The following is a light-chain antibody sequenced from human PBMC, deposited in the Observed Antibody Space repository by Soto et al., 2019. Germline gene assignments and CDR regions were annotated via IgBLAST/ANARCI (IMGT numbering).Light chain of an antibody. Sequence: EIVLTQSPGTLSLSPGERASLSCRASQSVSSSYLAWYQQRPGQAPRLLIYGASSRATGIPDRFSGSESGTDLTLTISRLEPEDFAVYYCQQYGSSPPRYTFGQGTKLEIK. CDR2: GAS. J-gene: IGKJ2*01. CDR3: QQYGSSPPRYT. V-gene: IGKV3-20*01. CDR1: QSVSSSY.